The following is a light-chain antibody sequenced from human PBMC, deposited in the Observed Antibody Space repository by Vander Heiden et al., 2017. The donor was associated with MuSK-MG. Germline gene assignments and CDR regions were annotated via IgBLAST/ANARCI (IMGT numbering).Light chain of an antibody. CDR2: AAS. V-gene: IGKV1-39*01. Sequence: DIQMTQSPSSLSASVGDRVTITCRASQSISSYLNWYQQKPGKAPKLLIYAASRLQSGVPSRFSGSGSGTDFTLTISRLQPVDFATYYCQQRDSTPYTFGQGTKMEIK. J-gene: IGKJ2*01. CDR1: QSISSY. CDR3: QQRDSTPYT.